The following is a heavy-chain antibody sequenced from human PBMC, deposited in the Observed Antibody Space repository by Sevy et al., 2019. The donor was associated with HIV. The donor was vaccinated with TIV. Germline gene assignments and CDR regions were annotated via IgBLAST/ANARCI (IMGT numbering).Heavy chain of an antibody. CDR3: ARNVGDYVFRYFDL. CDR2: VHNSGSA. D-gene: IGHD4-17*01. CDR1: GGSISRGQFY. V-gene: IGHV4-61*02. J-gene: IGHJ2*01. Sequence: SETLSLTCTVSGGSISRGQFYWSWIRQPAGKGLEWIGRVHNSGSATYNPSLRNRVGMSIDTSKNQFSPVLSSVTAADTAVYYCARNVGDYVFRYFDLWGRGTLVTVSS.